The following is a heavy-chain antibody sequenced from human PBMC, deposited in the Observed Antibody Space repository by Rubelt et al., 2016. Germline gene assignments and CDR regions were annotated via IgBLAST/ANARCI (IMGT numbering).Heavy chain of an antibody. CDR2: INPNSGGT. V-gene: IGHV1-2*02. Sequence: APEQGLEWMGWINPNSGGTNYAQKFQGRVTMTRDTSISTAYMELSSLRSEDTAVYYCARTKTVEMATIPLAYWGQGTLVTVSS. D-gene: IGHD5-24*01. J-gene: IGHJ4*02. CDR3: ARTKTVEMATIPLAY.